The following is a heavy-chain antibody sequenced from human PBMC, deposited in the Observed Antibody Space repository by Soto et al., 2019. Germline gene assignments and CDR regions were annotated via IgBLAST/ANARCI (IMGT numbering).Heavy chain of an antibody. CDR3: ARDFAEWELFHDAFDI. V-gene: IGHV3-20*04. CDR2: INWNGGST. J-gene: IGHJ3*02. Sequence: EVQLVESGGGVVRPGGSLRLSCAASGFTFDDYGMSWVRQAPGKGLEWVSGINWNGGSTGYADSVKGRFTISRDNAKNSLYLKMNSLRAEDTALYYCARDFAEWELFHDAFDIWGQGTMVTVSS. D-gene: IGHD1-26*01. CDR1: GFTFDDYG.